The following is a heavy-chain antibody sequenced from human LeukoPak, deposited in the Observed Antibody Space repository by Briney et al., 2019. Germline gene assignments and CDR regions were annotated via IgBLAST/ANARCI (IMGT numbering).Heavy chain of an antibody. D-gene: IGHD2-2*01. CDR2: ITGGGEST. CDR1: GFTFEASA. Sequence: GGSLRLSCAASGFTFEASAMSWVRQAPGKGLEWVAVITGGGESTYYADSVKGRFTISRDNSKRTLFLQVNSLRAEDTAVYFCAKNIRAQLPCGFHYWGQGLVVTVSS. CDR3: AKNIRAQLPCGFHY. J-gene: IGHJ4*02. V-gene: IGHV3-23*01.